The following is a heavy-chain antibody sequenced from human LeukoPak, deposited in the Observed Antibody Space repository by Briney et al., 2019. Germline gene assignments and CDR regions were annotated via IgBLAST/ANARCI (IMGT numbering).Heavy chain of an antibody. CDR1: VYTFTNYA. D-gene: IGHD3-16*01. J-gene: IGHJ3*02. V-gene: IGHV1-18*01. Sequence: GASVKVSCKTSVYTFTNYAITWVRQAPGQGLEWMGWINPYNGYTQVVQKFQGRVTMTTDTSTSTAYMEVRSLRPDDTAMYYCARLHRDVWVAFDIWGQGTMVTVSS. CDR2: INPYNGYT. CDR3: ARLHRDVWVAFDI.